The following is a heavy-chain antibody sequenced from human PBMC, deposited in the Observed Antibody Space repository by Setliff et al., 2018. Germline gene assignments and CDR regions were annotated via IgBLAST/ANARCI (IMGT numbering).Heavy chain of an antibody. J-gene: IGHJ6*03. V-gene: IGHV4-39*07. CDR3: ARHTRGNYFYMDV. CDR1: GGSISSISYY. Sequence: SETLSLTCTVPGGSISSISYYWGWIRQPPGKGLEWIGTVYDSGTTYYNPSLESRVTMSVDQSKNHFSLKLSSVTAADTAIYYCARHTRGNYFYMDVWGKGTTVTVSS. CDR2: VYDSGTT.